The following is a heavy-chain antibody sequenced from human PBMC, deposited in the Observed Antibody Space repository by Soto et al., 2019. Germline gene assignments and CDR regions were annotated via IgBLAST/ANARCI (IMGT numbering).Heavy chain of an antibody. V-gene: IGHV3-9*01. CDR3: AKDSGAYYYGMDV. Sequence: GGSLRLSCAASGFTFDDYAMHWVRQAPGKGLEWVSGISWNSGSIGYADSVKGRFTISRDNAKNSLYLQMNSLRAEDTALYYCAKDSGAYYYGMDVWGQGTTVTVSS. D-gene: IGHD1-26*01. J-gene: IGHJ6*02. CDR2: ISWNSGSI. CDR1: GFTFDDYA.